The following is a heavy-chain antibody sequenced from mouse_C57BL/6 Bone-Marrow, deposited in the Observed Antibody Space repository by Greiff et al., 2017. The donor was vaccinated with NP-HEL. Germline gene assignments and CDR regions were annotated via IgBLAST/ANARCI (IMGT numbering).Heavy chain of an antibody. CDR1: GFSLSTFGMG. V-gene: IGHV8-8*01. Sequence: QVTLKESGPGILQPSQTLSLTCSFSGFSLSTFGMGVGWIRQPSGKGLEWLAHIWWDDDKYYNPALKSRLTISKDTSKNQVFLKIANVDTADTATYYCARRDYYGSEDYAMDYWGQGTSVTVSS. J-gene: IGHJ4*01. CDR2: IWWDDDK. CDR3: ARRDYYGSEDYAMDY. D-gene: IGHD1-1*01.